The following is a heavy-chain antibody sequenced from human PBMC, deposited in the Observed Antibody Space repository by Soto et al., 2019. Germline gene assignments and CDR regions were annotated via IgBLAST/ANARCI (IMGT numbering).Heavy chain of an antibody. CDR2: ISGYNGKT. J-gene: IGHJ6*02. CDR1: GYSFTRYG. D-gene: IGHD3-16*01. V-gene: IGHV1-18*01. Sequence: QVQLVQSGNEVKKPGASVNVSCKASGYSFTRYGISWVRQAPGQGLEWMGWISGYNGKTKYAQKLQGRVSMTTDTTTSPAYMELRSRGSDDTAVYYCAREGDRPYYYYGMDVWGQGTTVTVSS. CDR3: AREGDRPYYYYGMDV.